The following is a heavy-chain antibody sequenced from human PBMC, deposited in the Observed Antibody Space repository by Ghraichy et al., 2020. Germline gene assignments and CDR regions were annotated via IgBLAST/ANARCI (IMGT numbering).Heavy chain of an antibody. V-gene: IGHV3-74*01. J-gene: IGHJ4*02. CDR1: GFAFSRNW. Sequence: GGSLRLSCAASGFAFSRNWMHWVRQVPGKGLVWVSRINYDGTSTTYADSVKGRFTISRDKVKNTLYLQMNRLRAEDTAVYYCTTINNYVSGHYYPTKYWGRATAVSVSP. D-gene: IGHD3-10*01. CDR2: INYDGTST. CDR3: TTINNYVSGHYYPTKY.